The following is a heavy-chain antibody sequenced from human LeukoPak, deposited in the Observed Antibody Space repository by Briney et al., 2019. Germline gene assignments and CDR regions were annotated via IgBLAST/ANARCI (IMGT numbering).Heavy chain of an antibody. CDR1: GFTFSAYT. CDR2: ISGSSTTFI. Sequence: PGGSLRLSCAASGFTFSAYTMTWVRQAPGKGLEWVSSISGSSTTFIYYADSLKVRFTISRDNAKNSLYLQMNSLRAEDTAVYYCSRAPSPDCGGDCYSDFWGQGILVTVSS. V-gene: IGHV3-21*01. J-gene: IGHJ4*02. D-gene: IGHD2-21*02. CDR3: SRAPSPDCGGDCYSDF.